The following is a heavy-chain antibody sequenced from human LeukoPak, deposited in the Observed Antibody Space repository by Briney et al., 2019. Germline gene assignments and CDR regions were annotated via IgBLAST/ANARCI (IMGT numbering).Heavy chain of an antibody. V-gene: IGHV4-59*01. CDR1: GGSISSYY. Sequence: SETLSLTCTVSGGSISSYYWSWIRQPPGKGLEWIGYIYYSGSTNYNPSLKSRVTISVDTSKNQFSLKLSSVTAADTAVYYCARVGGYSGYDSTDYWGQGTLVTVSS. D-gene: IGHD5-12*01. CDR3: ARVGGYSGYDSTDY. CDR2: IYYSGST. J-gene: IGHJ4*02.